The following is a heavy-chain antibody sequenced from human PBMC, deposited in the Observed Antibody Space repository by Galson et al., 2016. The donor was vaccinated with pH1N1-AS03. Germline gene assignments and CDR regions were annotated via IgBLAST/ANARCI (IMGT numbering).Heavy chain of an antibody. CDR1: GYTFSAYA. J-gene: IGHJ4*02. CDR3: ARDWNGRWQPCLDH. Sequence: SVKVSCKASGYTFSAYAMHWVRQAPGQGLEWMGWINTDNGDTKYSQKFQDRITISSDAGATTAYMELSSLRSEDTAVFYCARDWNGRWQPCLDHWGQGTLVTVSA. CDR2: INTDNGDT. V-gene: IGHV1-3*04. D-gene: IGHD1-1*01.